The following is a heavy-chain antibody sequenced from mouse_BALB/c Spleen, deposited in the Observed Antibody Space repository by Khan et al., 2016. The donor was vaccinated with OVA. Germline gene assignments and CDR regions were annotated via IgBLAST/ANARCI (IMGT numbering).Heavy chain of an antibody. CDR1: GYTFTSNT. CDR3: ARRTTGYALDY. J-gene: IGHJ4*01. CDR2: INPRSSYT. D-gene: IGHD2-14*01. Sequence: QVQLQQSGAELARPGASVKMSCKASGYTFTSNTIHWVQQRPGQGLEWIGYINPRSSYTTSNQTFTDQATLTADTSSNTAYIQLISLTSEDSAVYYCARRTTGYALDYWGQGTSVTVSS. V-gene: IGHV1-4*01.